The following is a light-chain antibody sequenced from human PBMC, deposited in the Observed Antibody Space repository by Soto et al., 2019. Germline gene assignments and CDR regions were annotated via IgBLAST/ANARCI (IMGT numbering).Light chain of an antibody. V-gene: IGKV2-28*01. CDR3: MQALQTPFT. J-gene: IGKJ3*01. CDR2: LGS. CDR1: QSLLHSNGYTY. Sequence: DIVMTQSPLSLPVTPGEPASISCRSSQSLLHSNGYTYLDWYLQKPGQSPQLLIYLGSNRASGVPDRFSGSVSCTYFTLKISRVEAEDVGVYYCMQALQTPFTFGPGTKVDIK.